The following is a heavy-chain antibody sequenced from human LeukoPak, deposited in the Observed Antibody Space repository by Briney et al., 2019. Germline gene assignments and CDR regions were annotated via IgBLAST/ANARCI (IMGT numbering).Heavy chain of an antibody. CDR2: ISSSSSYI. Sequence: GGSLRLSCAASGFTSSSYSMNWVRQAPGKGLEWVSSISSSSSYIYYADSVKGRFTISRDNAKNSLYLQMNSLRAEDTAVYYCARDRNLGSQFDYWGQGTLVTVSS. D-gene: IGHD6-13*01. CDR1: GFTSSSYS. CDR3: ARDRNLGSQFDY. J-gene: IGHJ4*02. V-gene: IGHV3-21*01.